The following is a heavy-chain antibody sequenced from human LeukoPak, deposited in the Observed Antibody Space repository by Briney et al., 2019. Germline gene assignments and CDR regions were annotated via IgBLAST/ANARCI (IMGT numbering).Heavy chain of an antibody. V-gene: IGHV3-9*01. D-gene: IGHD6-19*01. CDR3: AKAFRVAVAGQDAFDI. Sequence: PGRSLRLPCAASGFTFDDYAMHWVRQAPGKGLEWVSGISWNSGSIGYADSVKGRFTISRDNAKNSLYLQMNSLRAEDTALYYCAKAFRVAVAGQDAFDIWGQGTMVTVSS. CDR1: GFTFDDYA. J-gene: IGHJ3*02. CDR2: ISWNSGSI.